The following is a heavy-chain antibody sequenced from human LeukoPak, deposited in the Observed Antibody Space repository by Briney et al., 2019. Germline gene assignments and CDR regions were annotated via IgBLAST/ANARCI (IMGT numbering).Heavy chain of an antibody. CDR2: IYYSGNT. CDR1: GASISSSAYY. J-gene: IGHJ6*03. CDR3: ARHEYYYDSSGYYYYYYYMDV. Sequence: SETLSLTCIISGASISSSAYYWGWIRQPPGKGLEWIGTIYYSGNTYYNPSLQSRVTISVDTSKNQFSLKLSSVTAADTAVYYCARHEYYYDSSGYYYYYYYMDVWGKGTTVTISS. D-gene: IGHD3-22*01. V-gene: IGHV4-39*01.